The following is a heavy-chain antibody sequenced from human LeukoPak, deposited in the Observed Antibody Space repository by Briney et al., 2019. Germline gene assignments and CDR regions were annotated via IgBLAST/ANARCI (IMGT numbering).Heavy chain of an antibody. J-gene: IGHJ4*02. D-gene: IGHD5-12*01. Sequence: SETLSLTCTVSGGSISSYDSSWIRQPPGKGLEWIGYIYYSGSTNYNPSLKSRVTISLDTSKNQFSLKLSSVTAADTAVYYCASHPSSGYDHFDHWGQGTLVTVSS. CDR3: ASHPSSGYDHFDH. V-gene: IGHV4-59*01. CDR2: IYYSGST. CDR1: GGSISSYD.